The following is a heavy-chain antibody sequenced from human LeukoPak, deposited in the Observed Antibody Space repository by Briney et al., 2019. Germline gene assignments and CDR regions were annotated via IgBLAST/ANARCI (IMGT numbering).Heavy chain of an antibody. CDR1: GFTFDDYG. D-gene: IGHD3-22*01. CDR3: AKDDSKMIVVGLDY. V-gene: IGHV3-30*02. CDR2: ILDDGSNT. Sequence: GGSLRLSCAASGFTFDDYGMSWVRQAPGKGLEWVAFILDDGSNTYYASSVKGRFTISRDNSKNTLYLQMNSLRTADTAVYYCAKDDSKMIVVGLDYWGQGTLVTVSS. J-gene: IGHJ4*02.